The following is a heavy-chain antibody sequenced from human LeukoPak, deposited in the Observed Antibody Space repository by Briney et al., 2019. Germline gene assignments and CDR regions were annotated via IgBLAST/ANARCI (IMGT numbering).Heavy chain of an antibody. V-gene: IGHV4-4*02. CDR1: GGSISSSNW. CDR2: IYHSGST. J-gene: IGHJ3*02. D-gene: IGHD6-13*01. Sequence: SETLSLTCAVSGGSISSSNWWSWVRQPPGKGLEWIGEIYHSGSTNYNPSLKSRVTISVDKSKNQFSLKLSSVTAADTAVYYCAREYSSSFRAFDIWGQGTMVTVSS. CDR3: AREYSSSFRAFDI.